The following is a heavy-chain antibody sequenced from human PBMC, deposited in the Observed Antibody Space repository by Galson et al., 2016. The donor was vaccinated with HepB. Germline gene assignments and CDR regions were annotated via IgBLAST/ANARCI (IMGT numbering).Heavy chain of an antibody. CDR1: GFIFGDYG. CDR3: VKSPMNYYDTSTYFHFYF. Sequence: SLRLSCAASGFIFGDYGMHWVRQVPGKGLEWVSYVSWNSATVDYVDSVKGRFTISRDNAKNYLYHQMNSLRTEDTALYYCVKSPMNYYDTSTYFHFYFWGQGTLVSVSS. D-gene: IGHD3-22*01. V-gene: IGHV3-9*01. J-gene: IGHJ4*02. CDR2: VSWNSATV.